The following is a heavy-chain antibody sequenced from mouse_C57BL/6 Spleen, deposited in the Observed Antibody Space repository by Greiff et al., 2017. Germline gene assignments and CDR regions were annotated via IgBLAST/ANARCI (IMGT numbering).Heavy chain of an antibody. D-gene: IGHD1-1*01. CDR3: TFYYYGSSYGFAY. V-gene: IGHV14-1*01. Sequence: VQLQQSGAELVRPGASVKLSCTASGFNIKDYYMHWVKQRPEQGLEWIGRIDPEDGDTESAPKFQGKATMTADTSSNTAYLQLSSLTSEDTAVYYCTFYYYGSSYGFAYWGQGTLVTVSA. J-gene: IGHJ3*01. CDR2: IDPEDGDT. CDR1: GFNIKDYY.